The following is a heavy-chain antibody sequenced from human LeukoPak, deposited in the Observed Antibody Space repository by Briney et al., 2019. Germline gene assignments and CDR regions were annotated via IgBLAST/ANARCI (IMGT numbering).Heavy chain of an antibody. CDR1: GGSFSGYY. V-gene: IGHV4-34*01. CDR3: ARWWFYSSSWGDAFDI. D-gene: IGHD6-13*01. CDR2: INHSGST. J-gene: IGHJ3*02. Sequence: SETLSLTCAVYGGSFSGYYWSWIRQPPGKGLEWIGEINHSGSTNYNPSLKSRVTISVDTSKNQFSLKLSSVTAADTAVYYCARWWFYSSSWGDAFDIWGQGTMVTVSS.